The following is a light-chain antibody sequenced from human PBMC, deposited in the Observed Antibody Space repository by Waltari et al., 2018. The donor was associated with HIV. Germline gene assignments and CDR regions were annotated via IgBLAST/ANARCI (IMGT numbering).Light chain of an antibody. CDR1: EIVTTY. CDR3: QQSYAIPRT. CDR2: SAS. V-gene: IGKV1-39*01. Sequence: DIQMTQSPSSLSASVGDRVTITCRTSEIVTTYLNWYQHKPGKAPNLLIFSASNLHSGVPSRFSGSGSGTDFTLTISSLQPEDSATYFCQQSYAIPRTFDRGTKVEIK. J-gene: IGKJ4*02.